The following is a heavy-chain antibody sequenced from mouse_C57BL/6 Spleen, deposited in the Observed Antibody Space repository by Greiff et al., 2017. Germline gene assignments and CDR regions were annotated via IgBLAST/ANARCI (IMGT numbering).Heavy chain of an antibody. D-gene: IGHD2-3*01. V-gene: IGHV1-69*01. CDR3: AKKDGRGGFAY. CDR1: GYTFTSYW. Sequence: VQLQQPGAELVMPGASVKLSCKASGYTFTSYWMHWVKQRPGQGLEWIGEIDPSDSYTNYNQKFKGKSTLTVDKSSSTAYMQLSSLTSEDSAVYYCAKKDGRGGFAYWGQGTLVTVSA. CDR2: IDPSDSYT. J-gene: IGHJ3*01.